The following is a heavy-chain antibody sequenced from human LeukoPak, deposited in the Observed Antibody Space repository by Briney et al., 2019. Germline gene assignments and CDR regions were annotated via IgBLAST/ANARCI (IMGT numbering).Heavy chain of an antibody. CDR2: IVVGSANT. CDR3: AAGIAAAGRGNH. CDR1: GFTFTTSA. D-gene: IGHD6-13*01. J-gene: IGHJ5*02. V-gene: IGHV1-58*01. Sequence: SVKVSCKASGFTFTTSAVQWVRQTRGQRLEWIGWIVVGSANTNYAQNFQERVTITRDMSTSTAYMELTSLTSEDTAVYYCAAGIAAAGRGNHWGQGTLVTVSS.